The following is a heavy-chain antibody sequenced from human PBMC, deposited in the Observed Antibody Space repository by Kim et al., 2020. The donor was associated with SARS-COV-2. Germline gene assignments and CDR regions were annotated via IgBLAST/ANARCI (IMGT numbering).Heavy chain of an antibody. D-gene: IGHD6-6*01. CDR2: INHSGST. J-gene: IGHJ5*02. CDR3: ASPRIAARRHPDWFDP. Sequence: SETLSLTCAVYGGSFSGYYWSWIRQPPGKGLEWIGEINHSGSTNYNPSLKSRVTISVDTSKNQFSLKLSSVTAADTAVYYCASPRIAARRHPDWFDPWGQGTLVTVSS. CDR1: GGSFSGYY. V-gene: IGHV4-34*01.